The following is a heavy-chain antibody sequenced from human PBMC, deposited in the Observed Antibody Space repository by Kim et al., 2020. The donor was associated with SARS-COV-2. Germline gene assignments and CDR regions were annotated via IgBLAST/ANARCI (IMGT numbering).Heavy chain of an antibody. Sequence: SETLSLTCTVSGCFITSSSYYWVWIRQPPGKGLECIGNIYYNGNKYYNPSLRSGVTIAVDTSKNEFALKLTSVTAADTAVYYCARHVRNWYFELWGRGTLGTVSS. J-gene: IGHJ2*01. V-gene: IGHV4-39*01. CDR3: ARHVRNWYFEL. CDR2: IYYNGNK. CDR1: GCFITSSSYY.